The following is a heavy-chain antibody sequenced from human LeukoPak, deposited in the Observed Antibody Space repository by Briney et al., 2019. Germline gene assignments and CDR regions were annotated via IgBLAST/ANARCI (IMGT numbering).Heavy chain of an antibody. CDR2: TYYRSKWYN. Sequence: SQTLSLTCAISGGSVSSNSAAWNWIRQSPSRGLEWLERTYYRSKWYNDYAVSVKSRITINPDTSKNQFSLQLNSVTPEDTAVYYCARVIAAAGLYYYYYMDVWGKGTTVTVSS. V-gene: IGHV6-1*01. CDR3: ARVIAAAGLYYYYYMDV. J-gene: IGHJ6*03. CDR1: GGSVSSNSAA. D-gene: IGHD6-13*01.